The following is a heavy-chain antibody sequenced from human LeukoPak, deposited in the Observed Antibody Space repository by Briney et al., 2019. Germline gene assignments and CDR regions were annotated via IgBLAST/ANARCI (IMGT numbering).Heavy chain of an antibody. V-gene: IGHV4-4*07. CDR2: IYISGST. Sequence: PWETLSLTCTVSGGTISSYYWSWIRQPAGKGLEWIWRIYISGSTNYNPSLMRRVTMFVNTSKNQFSLKLSSVTAADTAVYYCARDSGAFDIWGQGTMVTVSS. CDR3: ARDSGAFDI. J-gene: IGHJ3*02. CDR1: GGTISSYY.